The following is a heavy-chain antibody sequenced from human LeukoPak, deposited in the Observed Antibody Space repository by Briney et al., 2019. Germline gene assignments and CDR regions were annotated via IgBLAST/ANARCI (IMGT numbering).Heavy chain of an antibody. V-gene: IGHV4-34*01. CDR1: GGSSSGYY. D-gene: IGHD6-13*01. CDR3: ARGGRGAAAGFDY. CDR2: INHSGST. J-gene: IGHJ4*02. Sequence: SETLSLTCAVYGGSSSGYYWSWIRQPPGKGLEWIGEINHSGSTNYNPSLKSRVTISVDTSKKQFSLKLSSVTAADTAVYYCARGGRGAAAGFDYWGQGTLVTVSS.